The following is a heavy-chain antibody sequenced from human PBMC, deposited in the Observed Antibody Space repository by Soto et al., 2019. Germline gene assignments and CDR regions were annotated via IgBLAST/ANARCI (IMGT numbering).Heavy chain of an antibody. CDR2: INPDGSEK. V-gene: IGHV3-7*01. CDR3: SRSLDS. Sequence: GGSLRLSCAASGFTFSSFWMDWVRQAPGRGLEWVANINPDGSEKHYVDSVKGRFTISRDNAKNSLYLQMSSLTAEDSALYYCSRSLDSWGQGTRVIVS. CDR1: GFTFSSFW. J-gene: IGHJ4*02.